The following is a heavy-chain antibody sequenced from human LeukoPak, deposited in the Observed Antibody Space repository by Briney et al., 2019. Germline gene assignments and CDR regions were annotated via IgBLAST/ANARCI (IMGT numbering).Heavy chain of an antibody. D-gene: IGHD2-21*02. V-gene: IGHV3-23*01. CDR2: ISGSGDNT. J-gene: IGHJ4*01. Sequence: GGSLRLSCAASGFTFKNYAMSWVRQAPGKGLEWVSGISGSGDNTYCADSDSVKGRFTISRDNPKTSLYLQMNSLGAEDTAIYYCTKCMTASGTCFFASSGHGTPVTVSS. CDR1: GFTFKNYA. CDR3: TKCMTASGTCFFAS.